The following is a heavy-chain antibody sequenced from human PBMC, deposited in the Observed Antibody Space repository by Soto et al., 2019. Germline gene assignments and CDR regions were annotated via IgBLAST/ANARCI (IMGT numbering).Heavy chain of an antibody. V-gene: IGHV1-69*01. CDR3: ARSQGSSTSLEIYYYYYYGMDV. CDR1: GGTFSSYA. J-gene: IGHJ6*02. D-gene: IGHD2-2*01. CDR2: IIPISGTA. Sequence: QVQLVQSGAEVQKPGTSVKVSCKASGGTFSSYAISWVRQAPGQGLEWMGGIIPISGTANYAQKFQGRVTITADESPSTAYMELSSLRSEDTAVYYWARSQGSSTSLEIYYYYYYGMDVWGQGTTVTVSS.